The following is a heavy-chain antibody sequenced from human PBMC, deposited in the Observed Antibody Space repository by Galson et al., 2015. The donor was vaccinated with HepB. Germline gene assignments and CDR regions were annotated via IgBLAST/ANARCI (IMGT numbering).Heavy chain of an antibody. CDR3: AKVPAGYSSGLVDY. CDR1: GFTFSSYA. D-gene: IGHD6-19*01. CDR2: ISGSGGST. Sequence: SLRLSCAASGFTFSSYAMSWVRQAPGKGLEWVSAISGSGGSTYYADSVKGRFTISRDNSKNTLYLQMNSLRAEDTAVYYCAKVPAGYSSGLVDYWGQGTLVTVSS. J-gene: IGHJ4*02. V-gene: IGHV3-23*01.